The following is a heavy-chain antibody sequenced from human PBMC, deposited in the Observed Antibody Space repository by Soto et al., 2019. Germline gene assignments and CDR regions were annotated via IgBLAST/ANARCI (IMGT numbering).Heavy chain of an antibody. V-gene: IGHV1-46*03. CDR3: ARDIIGAVGAFDP. D-gene: IGHD6-19*01. CDR2: INPSGGST. J-gene: IGHJ5*02. CDR1: GYTFTKFH. Sequence: ASVKVSCKASGYTFTKFHIHWVRQAPGQGLEWMGIINPSGGSTSYAQKFQGRVTMTRDTSTSTVYMELSSLRSEDTAVYYCARDIIGAVGAFDPWGQGTLVTVSS.